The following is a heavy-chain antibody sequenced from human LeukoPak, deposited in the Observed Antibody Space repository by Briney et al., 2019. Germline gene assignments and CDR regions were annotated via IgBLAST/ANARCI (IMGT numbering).Heavy chain of an antibody. D-gene: IGHD1-26*01. CDR2: INSDGSNR. CDR1: GFSFSSYW. J-gene: IGHJ4*02. CDR3: ARDLLTYRGSYPDY. Sequence: GGSLRLSCAASGFSFSSYWLHWVRHVPGKGLVWVSRINSDGSNRVYADSVKGRFTISRDNAKNTLYSQMNSLRAEDTAVYYCARDLLTYRGSYPDYWGQGTLVTVSS. V-gene: IGHV3-74*01.